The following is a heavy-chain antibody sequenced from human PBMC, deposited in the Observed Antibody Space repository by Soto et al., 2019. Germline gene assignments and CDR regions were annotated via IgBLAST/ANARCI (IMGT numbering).Heavy chain of an antibody. Sequence: QVQLQESGPGLVKPSGTLSLTCAVSGGSISSSNWWSWVRQPPGKGLEWIGEIYHSGSTNYNPSLTRRVTISVDKPQDQVSLKLSSVTAADTAVSYCARDIVGAIGYWGQGTLVTVSS. CDR2: IYHSGST. D-gene: IGHD1-26*01. CDR3: ARDIVGAIGY. CDR1: GGSISSSNW. V-gene: IGHV4-4*02. J-gene: IGHJ4*02.